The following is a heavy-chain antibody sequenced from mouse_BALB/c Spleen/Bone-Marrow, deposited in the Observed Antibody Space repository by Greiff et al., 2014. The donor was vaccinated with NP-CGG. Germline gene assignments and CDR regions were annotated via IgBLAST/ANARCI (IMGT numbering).Heavy chain of an antibody. Sequence: VKLMESGAELVRPGASVKLSCKASGYTFTSYWINWVKQRPGQGLEWTGNIYPSDSYTNYNQKFKDKATLTVDKSSSTAYMQLSSPTSEDSAVYFCTRAGNYGNYYAMDYWGQGTSVTVSS. CDR3: TRAGNYGNYYAMDY. J-gene: IGHJ4*01. V-gene: IGHV1-69*02. CDR2: IYPSDSYT. CDR1: GYTFTSYW. D-gene: IGHD2-1*01.